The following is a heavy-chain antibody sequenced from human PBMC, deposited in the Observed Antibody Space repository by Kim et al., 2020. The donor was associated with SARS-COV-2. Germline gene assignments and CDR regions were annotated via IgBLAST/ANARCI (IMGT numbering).Heavy chain of an antibody. CDR3: ARVGRDGYTGYFQH. D-gene: IGHD5-12*01. V-gene: IGHV4-31*02. J-gene: IGHJ1*01. Sequence: NPARKSRDTRSVDTSKTQFSLKLSAVTAADTAVYYCARVGRDGYTGYFQHWGQGTLVTVSS.